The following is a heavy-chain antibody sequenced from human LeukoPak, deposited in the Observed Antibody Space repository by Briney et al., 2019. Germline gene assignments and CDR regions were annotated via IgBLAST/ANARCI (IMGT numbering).Heavy chain of an antibody. J-gene: IGHJ3*01. CDR1: GFTFSSYG. D-gene: IGHD2-15*01. CDR3: ATELIRREVVGSTGDGFDV. Sequence: GGSLRLSCAASGFTFSSYGMHWVRQAPGKGLEWVAVILYDGRNKNYADSVKGRFSISRDNSENTLYLEMNSLRAEDTAVYYCATELIRREVVGSTGDGFDVWGRGTMVTVSS. CDR2: ILYDGRNK. V-gene: IGHV3-33*03.